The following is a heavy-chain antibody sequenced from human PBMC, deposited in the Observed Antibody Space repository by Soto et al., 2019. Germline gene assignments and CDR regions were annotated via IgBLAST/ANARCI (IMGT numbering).Heavy chain of an antibody. J-gene: IGHJ4*02. CDR2: IGVYANT. CDR3: AKESTVASPGDYFDC. CDR1: GFTFSSYD. V-gene: IGHV3-23*01. Sequence: PWGSLRLSCAASGFTFSSYDMNWVRQAPGKGLERVSAIGVYANTYYADSVKGRFTISGDDSKKTVYLQLNSLRVEDTAVYYCAKESTVASPGDYFDCWGQRTLVTVSS. D-gene: IGHD5-12*01.